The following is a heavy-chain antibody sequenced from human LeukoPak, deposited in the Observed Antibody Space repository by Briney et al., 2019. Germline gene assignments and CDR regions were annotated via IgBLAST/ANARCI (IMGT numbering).Heavy chain of an antibody. Sequence: GASVKVSCKASGGTFSSYAISWVRQAPGQGLEWMGGIIPIFGTANYAQKFQGRVTITADKSTSTAYMELSSLRSEDTAVYYCARGQQQLVVQNAFDIWGQGTMVTVSS. J-gene: IGHJ3*02. CDR1: GGTFSSYA. CDR3: ARGQQQLVVQNAFDI. V-gene: IGHV1-69*06. CDR2: IIPIFGTA. D-gene: IGHD6-13*01.